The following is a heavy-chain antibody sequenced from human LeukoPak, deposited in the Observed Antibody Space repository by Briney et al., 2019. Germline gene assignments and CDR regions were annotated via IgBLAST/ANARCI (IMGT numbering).Heavy chain of an antibody. CDR2: INPSGGST. J-gene: IGHJ4*02. V-gene: IGHV1-46*01. CDR1: GYTFTSYY. D-gene: IGHD3-10*01. Sequence: ASVKVSCKASGYTFTSYYMHWVRQAPGRGLEWMGIINPSGGSTSYAQKFQARVTMTRDTSTTTVYMELSSLRSEDTAVYYCARGPPPYGSGTYYLDYWGQGTLVTVSS. CDR3: ARGPPPYGSGTYYLDY.